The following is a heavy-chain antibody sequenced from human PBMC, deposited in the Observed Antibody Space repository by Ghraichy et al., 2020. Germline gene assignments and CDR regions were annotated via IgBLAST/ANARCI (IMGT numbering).Heavy chain of an antibody. D-gene: IGHD3-22*01. J-gene: IGHJ4*02. Sequence: SQTLSLTCAVSGYSISSGYYWGWIRQPPGKGLEWIGSIYHSGSTYYNPSLKSRVTISVDTSKNQFSLKLSSVTAADTAVYYCARADYYDSSAYYPHFDYWGQGTLVTVSS. CDR3: ARADYYDSSAYYPHFDY. V-gene: IGHV4-38-2*01. CDR2: IYHSGST. CDR1: GYSISSGYY.